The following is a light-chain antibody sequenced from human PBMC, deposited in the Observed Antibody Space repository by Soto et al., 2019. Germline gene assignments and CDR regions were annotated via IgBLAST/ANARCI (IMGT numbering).Light chain of an antibody. V-gene: IGKV4-1*01. CDR2: WAS. CDR3: QPHYINPIT. J-gene: IGKJ5*01. Sequence: DIVMTQSPDSLAVSLGERATIHCKSSQSVLYSAKNKNFLTWYQQKPGQPPKLLIYWASTRGSGVPDRFTGSGSGTDFTLTIHSLQDEDVAIYYCQPHYINPITFGQGTRLEIK. CDR1: QSVLYSAKNKNF.